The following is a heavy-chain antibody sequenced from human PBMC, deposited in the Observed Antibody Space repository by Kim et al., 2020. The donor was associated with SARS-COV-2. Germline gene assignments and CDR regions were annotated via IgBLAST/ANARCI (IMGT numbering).Heavy chain of an antibody. D-gene: IGHD3-10*01. J-gene: IGHJ4*02. CDR2: N. Sequence: NDYAVSVKSRITINPDTSKNQFSLQLNSATPEDTAVYYCARTYGAGSDDYWGQGTLVTVSS. CDR3: ARTYGAGSDDY. V-gene: IGHV6-1*01.